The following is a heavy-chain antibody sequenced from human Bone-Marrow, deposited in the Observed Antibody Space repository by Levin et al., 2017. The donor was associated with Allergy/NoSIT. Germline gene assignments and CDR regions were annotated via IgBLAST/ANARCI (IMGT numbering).Heavy chain of an antibody. CDR3: AKHSGSNLYYGLDL. D-gene: IGHD3-22*01. Sequence: ETLSLTCAASEFTFSSYAMTWVRQAPGKGLEWVSGISGSGDSTYYVDSVKGRFTISRDNSKNTLYLQMNSLRVEDTAVYYCAKHSGSNLYYGLDLWGQGTTVTVSS. CDR1: EFTFSSYA. CDR2: ISGSGDST. J-gene: IGHJ6*02. V-gene: IGHV3-23*01.